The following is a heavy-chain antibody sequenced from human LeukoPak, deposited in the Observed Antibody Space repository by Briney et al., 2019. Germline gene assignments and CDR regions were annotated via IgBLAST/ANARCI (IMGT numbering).Heavy chain of an antibody. V-gene: IGHV3-66*02. Sequence: GGSLRLSCAASRFTVSSNFMSWVRQAPGKGLEWVSLINRGATTYYADSVKDRFTISRDESKNTLYLQVNSLRVEDTAVYYCARASYGGNPYYFDYWGQGTLVTVSS. D-gene: IGHD4-23*01. CDR1: RFTVSSNF. CDR3: ARASYGGNPYYFDY. J-gene: IGHJ4*02. CDR2: INRGATT.